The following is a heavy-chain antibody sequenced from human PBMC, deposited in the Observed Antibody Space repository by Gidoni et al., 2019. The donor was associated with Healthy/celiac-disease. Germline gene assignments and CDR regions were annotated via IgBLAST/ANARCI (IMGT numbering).Heavy chain of an antibody. J-gene: IGHJ5*02. CDR1: GGSISSSSYY. CDR2: IYYSGST. V-gene: IGHV4-39*01. CDR3: ARYDDSSSWYWFDP. Sequence: QLQLQESGPALVKPSETLSLTGTVSGGSISSSSYYWGWLRQPPGKGLEWIGSIYYSGSTYYNPSLKSRVTISVDTSKNQFSLKLSSVTAADTAVYYCARYDDSSSWYWFDPWGQGTLVTVSS. D-gene: IGHD6-13*01.